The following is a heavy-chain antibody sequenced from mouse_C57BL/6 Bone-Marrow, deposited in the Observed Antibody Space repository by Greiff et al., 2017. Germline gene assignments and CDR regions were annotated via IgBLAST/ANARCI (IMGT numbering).Heavy chain of an antibody. D-gene: IGHD1-1*01. J-gene: IGHJ2*01. CDR2: IYPGDGDT. CDR3: AREENYYGSSYYFDY. Sequence: ESGPELVKPGASVKISCKASGYAFSSSWMNWVKQRPGKGLEWIGRIYPGDGDTNYNGKFKGKATLTADKSSSTAYMQLSSLTSEDSAVYFCAREENYYGSSYYFDYWGQGTTLTVSS. V-gene: IGHV1-82*01. CDR1: GYAFSSSW.